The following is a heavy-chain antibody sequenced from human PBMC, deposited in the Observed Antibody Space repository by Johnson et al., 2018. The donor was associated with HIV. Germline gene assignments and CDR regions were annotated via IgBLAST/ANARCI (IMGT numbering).Heavy chain of an antibody. J-gene: IGHJ3*02. CDR2: INWNGGSQ. CDR1: GFTFDDYG. CDR3: ASQRWKQGDAFDI. Sequence: MLLVESGGGVVRPGGSLRLSCAASGFTFDDYGMSWVRQAPGNGLEWVSGINWNGGSQGYADSVKGRFTISRDNAKNSLFMQMNSLRAEDTAVYSCASQRWKQGDAFDIWGQGTMVTVSS. V-gene: IGHV3-20*04. D-gene: IGHD4-23*01.